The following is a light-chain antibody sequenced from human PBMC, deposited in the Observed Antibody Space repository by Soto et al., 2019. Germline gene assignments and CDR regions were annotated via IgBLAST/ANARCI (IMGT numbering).Light chain of an antibody. V-gene: IGKV1-39*01. CDR1: QRLFSF. Sequence: DIQMTQSPSSLSASVGDSVTLTCRASQRLFSFLNWYQQAPGRAPKLLISTAYKLQSGVPSRFSGSESGTEFTLTISCLQPEDFAIYFCQQTYSAPFTFGPGTKVDVK. J-gene: IGKJ3*01. CDR3: QQTYSAPFT. CDR2: TAY.